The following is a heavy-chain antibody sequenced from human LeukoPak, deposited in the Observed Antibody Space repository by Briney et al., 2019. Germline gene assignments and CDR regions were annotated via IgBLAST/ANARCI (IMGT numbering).Heavy chain of an antibody. D-gene: IGHD3-9*01. CDR2: INPNSGGT. CDR1: GYTFTGYY. CDR3: ARSIPPYYDILTGYGPLY. V-gene: IGHV1-2*06. J-gene: IGHJ4*02. Sequence: ASVKVSCKASGYTFTGYYMHWVRQAPGQGLEWMGRINPNSGGTNYARKFQGRVTMTRDTSISTAYMELSRLRSDDTAVYYCARSIPPYYDILTGYGPLYWGQGTLVTVSS.